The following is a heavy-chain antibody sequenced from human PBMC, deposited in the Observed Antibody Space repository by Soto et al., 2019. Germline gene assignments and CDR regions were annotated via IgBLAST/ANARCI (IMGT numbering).Heavy chain of an antibody. CDR3: ARDPGGVVTAILYYFDY. CDR2: IWYDGSNK. D-gene: IGHD2-21*02. Sequence: GGSLRLSCAASGFTFSSYGMHWVRQAPSKGLEWVAVIWYDGSNKYYADSVKGRFTISRDNSKNTLYLQMNSLRAEDTAVYYCARDPGGVVTAILYYFDYWGQGTLVTVSS. J-gene: IGHJ4*02. CDR1: GFTFSSYG. V-gene: IGHV3-33*01.